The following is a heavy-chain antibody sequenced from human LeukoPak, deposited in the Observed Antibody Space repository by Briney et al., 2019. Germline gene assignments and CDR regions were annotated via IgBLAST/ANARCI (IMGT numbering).Heavy chain of an antibody. Sequence: GGSLRLSCAASGFTFSSYEMNWVRQAPGKGLEWVSYISSSGSTIYYADSVKGRFTISRDNAKNSLYLQMNSLGAEDTAVYYCARDYSSGWYYFDYWGQGTLVTVSS. D-gene: IGHD6-19*01. V-gene: IGHV3-48*03. J-gene: IGHJ4*02. CDR3: ARDYSSGWYYFDY. CDR2: ISSSGSTI. CDR1: GFTFSSYE.